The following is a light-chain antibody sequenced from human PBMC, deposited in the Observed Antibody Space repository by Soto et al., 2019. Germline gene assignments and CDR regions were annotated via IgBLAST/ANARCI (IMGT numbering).Light chain of an antibody. CDR1: NIRTKS. Sequence: SYELTQPPSVSVAPGQTASISCGGDNIRTKSVTWYQQKPGQAPVVVVYDDSESVNPERFSGSNSGNTATLTIGRAEAGDEADYYCQVWDFVSDHMVFGGGTQLTVL. CDR3: QVWDFVSDHMV. CDR2: DDS. V-gene: IGLV3-21*02. J-gene: IGLJ2*01.